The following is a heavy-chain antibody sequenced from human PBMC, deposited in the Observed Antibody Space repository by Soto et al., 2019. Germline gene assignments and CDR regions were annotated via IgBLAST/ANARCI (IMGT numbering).Heavy chain of an antibody. CDR3: ARLGYCSGGSCRGGYYYYGMDV. J-gene: IGHJ6*02. CDR1: GGSFSGYY. Sequence: QVQLQQWGAGLLKPSETLSLTCAVYGGSFSGYYWSWIRQPPGKGLEWIGEINHSESTNYNPSLKSRVTISVDTSKNQFSLKLSSVTAADTAVYYCARLGYCSGGSCRGGYYYYGMDVWGQGTTVTVSS. CDR2: INHSEST. D-gene: IGHD2-15*01. V-gene: IGHV4-34*01.